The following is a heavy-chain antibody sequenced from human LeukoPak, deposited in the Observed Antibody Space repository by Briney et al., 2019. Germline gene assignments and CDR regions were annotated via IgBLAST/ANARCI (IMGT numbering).Heavy chain of an antibody. CDR3: ARDPLHGAFDI. V-gene: IGHV3-7*01. CDR2: INGDGSRT. J-gene: IGHJ3*02. CDR1: GFTFSSSS. Sequence: GGSLRLSCAASGFTFSSSSMSWVRQAPGEGLEWVAGINGDGSRTHYVPSVEGRFTVSKDNAENSVFLQMSSLRAEDTAVYYCARDPLHGAFDIWGQGTMVTVSS.